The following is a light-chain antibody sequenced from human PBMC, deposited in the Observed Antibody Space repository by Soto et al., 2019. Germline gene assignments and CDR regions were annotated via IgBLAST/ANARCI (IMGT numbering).Light chain of an antibody. V-gene: IGKV3-20*01. Sequence: EFVLTQSPGTLSLSPGERATLSCRASQTVRNNYLAWYQQKPGQAPRLLIYDASSRGTGIPDRFSGGGSVTDFTLTISRLEPEDFAVYYWQQFSSYPLTFGGGTKVEIK. CDR2: DAS. J-gene: IGKJ4*01. CDR1: QTVRNNY. CDR3: QQFSSYPLT.